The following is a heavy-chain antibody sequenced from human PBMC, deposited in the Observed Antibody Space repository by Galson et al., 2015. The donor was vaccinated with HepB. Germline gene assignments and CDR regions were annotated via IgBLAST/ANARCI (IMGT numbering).Heavy chain of an antibody. CDR3: ARVADADYGDHSHFDS. J-gene: IGHJ4*02. D-gene: IGHD4-17*01. CDR2: ISQSGTYT. V-gene: IGHV3-11*06. CDR1: GFTFSSYT. Sequence: ASGFTFSSYTMSWIRQAPGKGLEWISYISQSGTYTNYADSVKGRFTISRDNAQNSLYLQINSLRAEDTAVYYCARVADADYGDHSHFDSWGQGTLVTVSS.